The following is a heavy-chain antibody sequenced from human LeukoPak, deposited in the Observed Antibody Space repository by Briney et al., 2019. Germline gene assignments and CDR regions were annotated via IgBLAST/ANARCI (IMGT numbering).Heavy chain of an antibody. Sequence: SETLSLTCTVSGGSISSSSYYWGWIRQPPGKGLEWIGSIYYSGSTYYNPSLKSRVTISVNTSKNQFSLKLSSVNAADPGVYYCXRHYVAAAGPDYWGQGTLVTVSS. CDR2: IYYSGST. CDR3: XRHYVAAAGPDY. D-gene: IGHD6-13*01. V-gene: IGHV4-39*01. CDR1: GGSISSSSYY. J-gene: IGHJ4*02.